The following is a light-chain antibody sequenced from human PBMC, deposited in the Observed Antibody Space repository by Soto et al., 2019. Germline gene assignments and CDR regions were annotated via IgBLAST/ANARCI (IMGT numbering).Light chain of an antibody. CDR3: QQRSNWPLT. CDR2: DAS. V-gene: IGKV3-11*01. J-gene: IGKJ4*01. CDR1: QSVSIF. Sequence: EIVLTQSPATLSLSPGERATLSCRASQSVSIFLAWYQQKPGQAPRLLIYDASNRATGIPARFSGSGSGTDFTLTISSLEPEYFGVYYCQQRSNWPLTFGGGTKVEIK.